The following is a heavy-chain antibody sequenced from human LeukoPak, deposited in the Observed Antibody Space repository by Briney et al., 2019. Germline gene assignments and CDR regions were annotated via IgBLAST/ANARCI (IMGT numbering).Heavy chain of an antibody. CDR1: GGSFSGYY. CDR3: ARVGYCSAGSCLNWFDP. J-gene: IGHJ5*02. Sequence: SETLSLTCAVYGGSFSGYYWSWIRQPPGKGLEWIGEINHSGSTNYNPSLKSRVTISVDTSKNQFSLKLSSVTAADTAVYYCARVGYCSAGSCLNWFDPWGRGTLVTVSS. D-gene: IGHD2-15*01. V-gene: IGHV4-34*01. CDR2: INHSGST.